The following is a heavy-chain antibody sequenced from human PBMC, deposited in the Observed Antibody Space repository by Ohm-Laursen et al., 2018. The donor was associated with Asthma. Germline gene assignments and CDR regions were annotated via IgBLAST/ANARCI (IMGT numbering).Heavy chain of an antibody. CDR3: VREVPGSSWNFDY. J-gene: IGHJ4*02. Sequence: SLRLSCAASGFTFSSYAMHWVRQAPGKGLEWVAVISYDGSNKYYADSVKGRFTISRDNSKNTLYLQMNSLRTEDTAVYYCVREVPGSSWNFDYWGQGTLVSVSA. D-gene: IGHD6-13*01. V-gene: IGHV3-30-3*01. CDR1: GFTFSSYA. CDR2: ISYDGSNK.